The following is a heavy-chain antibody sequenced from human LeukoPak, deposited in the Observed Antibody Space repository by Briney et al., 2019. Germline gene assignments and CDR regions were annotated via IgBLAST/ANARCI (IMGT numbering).Heavy chain of an antibody. D-gene: IGHD5-18*01. V-gene: IGHV3-48*03. Sequence: GGSLILSCAASGFTISSYEMNWVRQAPGKGLEWVSYISSSGGTIYYADSVKGRFTISRDNAKNSLSLQVNSLRAEDTAVYYCARGGYTYGYGSWFDPWGQGTLVTVSS. CDR1: GFTISSYE. CDR2: ISSSGGTI. CDR3: ARGGYTYGYGSWFDP. J-gene: IGHJ5*02.